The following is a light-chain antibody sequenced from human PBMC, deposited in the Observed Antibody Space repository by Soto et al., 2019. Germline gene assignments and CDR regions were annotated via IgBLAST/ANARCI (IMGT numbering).Light chain of an antibody. CDR2: GAS. J-gene: IGKJ5*01. Sequence: EIVLTQSPATLSVSPGERATLSCRASQSVSRDLAWYQQKPGQAPRLLIYGASTRATGIPARFSGSGSGTDFTLTISGLEPADLGVYYCQQRHNWPITFGQGTRLEIK. CDR3: QQRHNWPIT. V-gene: IGKV3D-15*01. CDR1: QSVSRD.